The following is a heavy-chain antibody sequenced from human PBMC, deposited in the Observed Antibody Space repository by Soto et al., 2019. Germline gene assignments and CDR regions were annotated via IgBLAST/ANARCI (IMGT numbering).Heavy chain of an antibody. CDR3: ARLGLGYYDSSGYGNMYYYYGMDV. CDR2: IDPSDSYT. V-gene: IGHV5-10-1*01. J-gene: IGHJ6*02. Sequence: PGGSLKISFKGSGYSFTSYWISWVRQMPGKGLEWMGRIDPSDSYTNYSPSFQGHVTISADKSISTAYLQWSSLKASDTAMYYCARLGLGYYDSSGYGNMYYYYGMDVWGQGTTVTVSS. CDR1: GYSFTSYW. D-gene: IGHD3-22*01.